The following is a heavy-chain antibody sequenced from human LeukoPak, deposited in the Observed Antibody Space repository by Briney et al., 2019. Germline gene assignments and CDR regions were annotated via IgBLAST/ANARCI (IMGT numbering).Heavy chain of an antibody. Sequence: PSETLSLTCTVSGGSISSSSNYWGWIRQPPGKGLEWIGSIFYSGTTYYNPSLKSRVTISVDTSKNQFSLKLSSVTAADTAVYYCARDLIGAMVGATGTNDWGQGTLVTVSS. CDR3: ARDLIGAMVGATGTND. V-gene: IGHV4-39*07. CDR2: IFYSGTT. J-gene: IGHJ4*02. CDR1: GGSISSSSNY. D-gene: IGHD1-26*01.